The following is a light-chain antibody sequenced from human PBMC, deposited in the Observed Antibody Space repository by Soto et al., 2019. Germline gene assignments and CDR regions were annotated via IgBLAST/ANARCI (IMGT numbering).Light chain of an antibody. V-gene: IGKV3-20*01. CDR1: QSVSSSF. CDR3: QQYGTSREYT. J-gene: IGKJ2*01. Sequence: EVVLTQSPGTLSLSPGESTTLSCRASQSVSSSFLAWYQQKPGQALRLLIYTASSRVTAITDRFSGGGSGTDFTLTISRLEPEDFAVYYCQQYGTSREYTFGQGTKLEIK. CDR2: TAS.